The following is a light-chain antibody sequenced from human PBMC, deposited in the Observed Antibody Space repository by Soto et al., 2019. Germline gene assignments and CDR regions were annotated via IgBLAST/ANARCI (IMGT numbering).Light chain of an antibody. CDR1: QSISTW. V-gene: IGKV1-5*01. CDR2: DAS. J-gene: IGKJ2*01. CDR3: HQYNAYPYT. Sequence: DIQMTQSPSTLSASVRDRVTITCRASQSISTWLAWYQQKPGKAPKLLIYDASSLESGVPSRFSGSGSGTDFTLTISSLQPDDFATYFCHQYNAYPYTFAQGTKLEIK.